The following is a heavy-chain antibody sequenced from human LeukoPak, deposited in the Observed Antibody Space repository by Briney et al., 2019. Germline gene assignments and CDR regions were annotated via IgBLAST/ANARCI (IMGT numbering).Heavy chain of an antibody. CDR3: ARQQPEVDY. Sequence: SETLSLTCTVSGGSISSSSYYWGWIRQPPGQGLEWIGSIYYSGNTYYNPSLKSRVTISVDTSKNQFSLKLNSVAAADTAVYYCARQQPEVDYWGQGTLVTVSS. J-gene: IGHJ4*02. CDR2: IYYSGNT. CDR1: GGSISSSSYY. D-gene: IGHD1-14*01. V-gene: IGHV4-39*01.